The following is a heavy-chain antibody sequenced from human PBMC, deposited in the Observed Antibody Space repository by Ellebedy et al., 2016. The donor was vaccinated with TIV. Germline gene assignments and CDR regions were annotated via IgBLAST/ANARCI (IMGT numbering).Heavy chain of an antibody. CDR1: GFTFSDYY. Sequence: GESLKISCAGSGFTFSDYYMSWVRPAPGKGLEWVSYNTSSGSTIYYAYSVKGRFTVARDNAKNSLYLQMNSLRGDDTAVYYCGRSREPGYFAYYYYGMDVWGQGTTVTVSS. V-gene: IGHV3-11*01. CDR3: GRSREPGYFAYYYYGMDV. CDR2: NTSSGSTI. J-gene: IGHJ6*02. D-gene: IGHD3-9*01.